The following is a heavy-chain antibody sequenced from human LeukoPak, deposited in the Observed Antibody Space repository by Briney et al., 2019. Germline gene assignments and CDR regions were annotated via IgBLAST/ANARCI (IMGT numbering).Heavy chain of an antibody. CDR3: ARGQRGYVWGSYRLSHLDY. Sequence: GASVKVSCKASGYAFIGYYMHWVRQAPGQGLEWMGWMNPNSGNTGYAQKFQGRVTMTRNTSISTAYMELSSLRSEDTAVYYCARGQRGYVWGSYRLSHLDYWGQGTLVTVSS. J-gene: IGHJ4*02. CDR2: MNPNSGNT. CDR1: GYAFIGYY. D-gene: IGHD3-16*02. V-gene: IGHV1-8*02.